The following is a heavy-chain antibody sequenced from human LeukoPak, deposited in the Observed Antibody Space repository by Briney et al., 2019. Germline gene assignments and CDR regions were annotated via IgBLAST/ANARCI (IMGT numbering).Heavy chain of an antibody. CDR2: INHSGST. V-gene: IGHV4-34*01. J-gene: IGHJ4*02. Sequence: SETLSLTCAVYGGSFSGYYWSWIRQPPGKGLEWIGEINHSGSTNYNPSLKSRVTISVDTSKNQFSLKLSSVTAADTAVYYCASGRELFDYWGQGTLVTVSS. CDR3: ASGRELFDY. CDR1: GGSFSGYY. D-gene: IGHD1-26*01.